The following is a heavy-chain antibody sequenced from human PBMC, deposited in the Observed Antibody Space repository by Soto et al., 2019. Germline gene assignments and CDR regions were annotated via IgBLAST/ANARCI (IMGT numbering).Heavy chain of an antibody. Sequence: GGSLRLSCAASGFTFSSYAMHWVRQAPGKGLEWVAVISYDGSNKYYADSVKGRFTISRDNSKNTLYLQMNSLRAEDTAVYYCARAHPNSYYYDSSGYYPHYYYYYGMDVWGQGTTVTVSS. V-gene: IGHV3-30-3*01. CDR1: GFTFSSYA. CDR2: ISYDGSNK. CDR3: ARAHPNSYYYDSSGYYPHYYYYYGMDV. D-gene: IGHD3-22*01. J-gene: IGHJ6*02.